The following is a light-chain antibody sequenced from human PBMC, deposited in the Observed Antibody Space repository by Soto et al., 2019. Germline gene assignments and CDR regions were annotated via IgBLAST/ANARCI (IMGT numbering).Light chain of an antibody. CDR1: QSILYSSNNKNY. CDR3: QHNYELPFT. V-gene: IGKV4-1*01. CDR2: WAS. J-gene: IGKJ2*01. Sequence: DIVMTQSPDSLAVSLGERATINCKSSQSILYSSNNKNYLAWYQQKAGQPPKLLFYWASSRQSGVPDRFSGSGSKKDFTSTTSSLKAKDGAINYVQHNYELPFTFGQGTK.